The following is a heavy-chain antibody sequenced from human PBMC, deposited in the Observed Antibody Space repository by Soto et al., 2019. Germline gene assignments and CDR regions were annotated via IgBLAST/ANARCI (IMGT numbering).Heavy chain of an antibody. D-gene: IGHD3-3*02. J-gene: IGHJ5*02. CDR1: GFTFSSYA. CDR3: ARHLSHLNSCWFDP. Sequence: GGSLRLSCAASGFTFSSYAMHWVRQAPGKGLEWVALILDDGSNKYYAGSVKGRFTISRDNSKNTLYLQMNSLRVEDTAVYYCARHLSHLNSCWFDPWGQGTLVTVSS. V-gene: IGHV3-30-3*01. CDR2: ILDDGSNK.